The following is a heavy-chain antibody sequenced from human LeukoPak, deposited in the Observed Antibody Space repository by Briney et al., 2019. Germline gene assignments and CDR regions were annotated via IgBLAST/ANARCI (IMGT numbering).Heavy chain of an antibody. V-gene: IGHV3-23*01. Sequence: GGSLRLSCAASGFTFSSYAMSWVRQAPGKGLEWVSAISGSGGSTYYADSVKGRFTISRDNSKNTLYLQMNSLRAEDTAVYYCAKDYYDSSGYYYGAYYYYYYGMDVWGQGTTVTVSS. D-gene: IGHD3-22*01. J-gene: IGHJ6*02. CDR3: AKDYYDSSGYYYGAYYYYYYGMDV. CDR1: GFTFSSYA. CDR2: ISGSGGST.